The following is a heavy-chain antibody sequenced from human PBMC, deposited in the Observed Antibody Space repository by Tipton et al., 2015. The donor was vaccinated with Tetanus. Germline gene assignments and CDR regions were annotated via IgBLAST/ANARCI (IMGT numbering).Heavy chain of an antibody. Sequence: LRLSCAVYGGSFSGYYWSWIRQPPGKGLEWIGEINHSGSTNYNPSLKSRVTISVDTSKNQFSLKLSSVTAADTAVYYCARRRGVKGDYWGQGTLVTVSS. CDR2: INHSGST. J-gene: IGHJ4*02. CDR3: ARRRGVKGDY. V-gene: IGHV4-34*01. D-gene: IGHD3-10*01. CDR1: GGSFSGYY.